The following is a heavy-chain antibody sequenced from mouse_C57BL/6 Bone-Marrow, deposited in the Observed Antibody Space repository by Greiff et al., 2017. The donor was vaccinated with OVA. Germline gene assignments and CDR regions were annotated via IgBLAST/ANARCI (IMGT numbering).Heavy chain of an antibody. J-gene: IGHJ4*01. CDR1: GYTFTSYT. Sequence: QVQLQQSGAELARPGASVKMSCKASGYTFTSYTMHWVKQRPGQGLEWIGYINPSSGYTKYNQKFKDKATLTADKSSSTAYMQLSSLTSEDSAVYYCARGRIITTVVAYPSYAMDDWGQGTSVTVSS. CDR2: INPSSGYT. D-gene: IGHD1-1*01. V-gene: IGHV1-4*01. CDR3: ARGRIITTVVAYPSYAMDD.